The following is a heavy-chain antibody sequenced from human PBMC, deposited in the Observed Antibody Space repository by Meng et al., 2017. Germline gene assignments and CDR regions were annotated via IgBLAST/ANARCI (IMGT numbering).Heavy chain of an antibody. Sequence: HLQQWGAGLVKPSETLSLTCAGYGGSFSCYYWSLIRQPPGKGLELIREINHSGSTNYNPSLKSRVTMSLDTSKNQFSLRLSSVTAADTAVYYCARSHSVTIVAFDYWGQGTLVTVSS. V-gene: IGHV4-34*01. CDR3: ARSHSVTIVAFDY. CDR1: GGSFSCYY. CDR2: INHSGST. D-gene: IGHD4-17*01. J-gene: IGHJ4*02.